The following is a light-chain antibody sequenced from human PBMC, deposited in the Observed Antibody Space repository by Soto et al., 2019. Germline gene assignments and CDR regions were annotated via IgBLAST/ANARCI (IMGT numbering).Light chain of an antibody. CDR2: GAS. J-gene: IGKJ2*01. CDR3: QQYGRSPPFA. Sequence: EIVLTQSPGTLSLSPGERATLSCRTSQSVRSNYIACYQQNPGQAPRLLIYGASTRATGIPDRFSGSGSGTDFTLTISRLEPEDFAVYFCQQYGRSPPFAFGQGTKVDIK. CDR1: QSVRSNY. V-gene: IGKV3-20*01.